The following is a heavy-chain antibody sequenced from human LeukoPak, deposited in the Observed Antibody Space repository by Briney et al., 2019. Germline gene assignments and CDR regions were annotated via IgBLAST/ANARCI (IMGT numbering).Heavy chain of an antibody. J-gene: IGHJ4*02. CDR2: IKSRTDGGTT. Sequence: PGGSLRLSCAVSGFTFSKAWMSWVRQAPGKGLEWVGRIKSRTDGGTTAYAAPVKGRFTISRDDSKDTLYLQMNSLKTEDTAVCYCTTRLVWFGELLEDFDYWGQGTQVTVSS. CDR1: GFTFSKAW. CDR3: TTRLVWFGELLEDFDY. V-gene: IGHV3-15*01. D-gene: IGHD3-10*01.